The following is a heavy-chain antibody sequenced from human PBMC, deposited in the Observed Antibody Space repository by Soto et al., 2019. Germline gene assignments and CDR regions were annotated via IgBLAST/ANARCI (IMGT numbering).Heavy chain of an antibody. CDR3: ARVRFGDPFDF. CDR1: GDSVSSNTAA. J-gene: IGHJ4*02. Sequence: SQTLSLTCAISGDSVSSNTAAWNWIRSSPSRGLEWLGRTYYRSNWRHDYAVSVKSRITVNPDTSKNHFSLQLRGLRSDDTAVYYCARVRFGDPFDFWGQGTLVTVSS. V-gene: IGHV6-1*01. D-gene: IGHD2-21*02. CDR2: TYYRSNWRH.